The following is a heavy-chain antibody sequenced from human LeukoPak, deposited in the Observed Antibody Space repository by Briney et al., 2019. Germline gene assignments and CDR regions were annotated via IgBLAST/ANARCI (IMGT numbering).Heavy chain of an antibody. CDR2: IVGTGGST. V-gene: IGHV3-23*01. Sequence: GGSLRLSCAASGFTFSSDAMRGGRQAPGKGVEWVSAIVGTGGSTSYAAPVTGRFTTSTDNSKNTLYFLMNSLRAEDTAVYYCAKGPCGSSLYRGGFGYWGQGTLVTVSS. J-gene: IGHJ4*02. D-gene: IGHD6-13*01. CDR1: GFTFSSDA. CDR3: AKGPCGSSLYRGGFGY.